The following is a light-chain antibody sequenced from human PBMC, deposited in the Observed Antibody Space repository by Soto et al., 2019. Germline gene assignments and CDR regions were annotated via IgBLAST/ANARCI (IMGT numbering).Light chain of an antibody. J-gene: IGLJ3*02. V-gene: IGLV1-40*01. CDR2: GDT. Sequence: QSVLTQPPSVSGAPGQRVTISCTGSSSNIGAGYDVHWYQQLPGTAPKLLISGDTNRPSGVPDRFSGSKSGTSASLAITGLRAEDEADYYRQSFDSRLSGWLFGGGTKLTVL. CDR3: QSFDSRLSGWL. CDR1: SSNIGAGYD.